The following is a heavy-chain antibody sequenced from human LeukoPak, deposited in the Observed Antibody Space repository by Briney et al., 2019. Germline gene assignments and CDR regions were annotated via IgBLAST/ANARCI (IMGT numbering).Heavy chain of an antibody. J-gene: IGHJ4*02. D-gene: IGHD3-16*02. CDR2: LGRSGGSK. Sequence: GGSLRLSCVASGFNFDIFAMSWVRQSPGGGLEWVASLGRSGGSKNYADSVKGRFTISRDNSKSTVYLQMNSLRAEDTAVYYCAKTVIDTTYYDYWGQGTRVTVSS. V-gene: IGHV3-23*01. CDR3: AKTVIDTTYYDY. CDR1: GFNFDIFA.